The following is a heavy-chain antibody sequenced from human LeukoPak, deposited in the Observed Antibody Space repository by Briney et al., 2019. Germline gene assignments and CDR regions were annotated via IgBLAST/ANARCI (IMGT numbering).Heavy chain of an antibody. J-gene: IGHJ4*02. CDR1: GYTFTGYY. D-gene: IGHD3-22*01. CDR3: ARVSYYDSSGYYPFDY. V-gene: IGHV1-2*02. CDR2: INPNSGGT. Sequence: ASVKVSCKASGYTFTGYYMHWVRQAPGQGLERMGWINPNSGGTNYAQKFQGRVTMTRDTSISTAYMELSRLRSDDTAVYYCARVSYYDSSGYYPFDYWGQGTLVTVSS.